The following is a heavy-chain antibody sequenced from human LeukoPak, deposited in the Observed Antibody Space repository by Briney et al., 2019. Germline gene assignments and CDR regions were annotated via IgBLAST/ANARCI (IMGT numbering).Heavy chain of an antibody. Sequence: GASVKVSCKTSGYTFTGSYSHWVRQVPGQGLEWMGWTNPSTGGTKSAQQFEGRVTMTRETSNTTGYLELRSLRLDDTATYYCARGGAFCSITTCHEFDHWGQGTLVIVSS. J-gene: IGHJ4*02. V-gene: IGHV1-2*02. CDR2: TNPSTGGT. CDR3: ARGGAFCSITTCHEFDH. CDR1: GYTFTGSY. D-gene: IGHD2-2*01.